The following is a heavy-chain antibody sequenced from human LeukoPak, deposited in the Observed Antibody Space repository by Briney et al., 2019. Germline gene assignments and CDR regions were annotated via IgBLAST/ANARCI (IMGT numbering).Heavy chain of an antibody. CDR3: ARFMVRGVHNWFDP. CDR2: IYYSGST. CDR1: GDSITSGSYY. Sequence: SETLSLTCTVSGDSITSGSYYWSWIRQPPGKGLEWIGYIYYSGSTNYNPSLKSRVTISVDTSKNQFSLKLSSVTAADTAVYYCARFMVRGVHNWFDPWGQGTLVTVSS. V-gene: IGHV4-61*01. J-gene: IGHJ5*02. D-gene: IGHD3-10*01.